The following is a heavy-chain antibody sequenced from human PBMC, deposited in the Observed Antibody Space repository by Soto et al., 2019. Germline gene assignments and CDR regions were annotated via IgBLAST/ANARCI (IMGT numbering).Heavy chain of an antibody. CDR2: ISGSGGST. D-gene: IGHD6-19*01. Sequence: VGSLRLSCVASEFPFSTYAMNWVRQAPGKGLEWVSLISGSGGSTYYADSVKGRFTISRDNSKNTLYLQMNSLRAEDTAVYYCEKFKGLSSGWYLFDYWGQGTLVTVSS. V-gene: IGHV3-23*01. J-gene: IGHJ4*02. CDR1: EFPFSTYA. CDR3: EKFKGLSSGWYLFDY.